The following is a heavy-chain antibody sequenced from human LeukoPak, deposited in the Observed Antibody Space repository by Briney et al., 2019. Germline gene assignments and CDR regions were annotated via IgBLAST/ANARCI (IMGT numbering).Heavy chain of an antibody. D-gene: IGHD6-13*01. CDR2: INWNGGST. Sequence: PGGSLRLSCAASGFTFDDYGMSWVRQAPGKGLEWVSGINWNGGSTGYADSVKGRFTISRDNAKNSLYLQMNSLRAEDTALYYCARSIAAAGFYYYYYMDVWGKGTTVTVSS. CDR3: ARSIAAAGFYYYYYMDV. J-gene: IGHJ6*03. V-gene: IGHV3-20*04. CDR1: GFTFDDYG.